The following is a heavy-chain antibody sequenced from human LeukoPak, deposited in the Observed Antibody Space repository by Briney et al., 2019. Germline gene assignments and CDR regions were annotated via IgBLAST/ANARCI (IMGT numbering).Heavy chain of an antibody. J-gene: IGHJ4*02. CDR2: ISIRMSK. CDR3: ARDSRSIAVSKGGLDY. CDR1: GFTFSSYS. D-gene: IGHD6-6*01. V-gene: IGHV3-21*01. Sequence: GGSLRLSCAASGFTFSSYSMHWVRQAPGKGLEWVSSISIRMSKNYADSVKGRFTISRDNAKNSLDLQMDSLRDEDTAVYYCARDSRSIAVSKGGLDYWGQGTLVAVSS.